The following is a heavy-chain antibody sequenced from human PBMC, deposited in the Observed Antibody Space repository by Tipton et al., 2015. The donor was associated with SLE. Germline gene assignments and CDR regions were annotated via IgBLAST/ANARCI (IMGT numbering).Heavy chain of an antibody. CDR1: GYTFTSYG. CDR3: AGGLASWIQLTYYFDFMDV. CDR2: IIPMLGTA. V-gene: IGHV1-69*05. D-gene: IGHD5-18*01. J-gene: IGHJ6*03. Sequence: QLVQSGAEVKKPGASVKGSCKASGYTFTSYGIGWVRQAPGQGLEWMGGIIPMLGTANYAQKIQGRATITTDESSSTAYMELSSLRTADTAVYYCAGGLASWIQLTYYFDFMDVWGQGTTVSVSS.